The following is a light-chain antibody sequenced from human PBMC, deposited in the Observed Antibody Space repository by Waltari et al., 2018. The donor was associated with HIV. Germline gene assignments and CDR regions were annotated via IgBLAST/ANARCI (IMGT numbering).Light chain of an antibody. CDR2: YDS. CDR3: QVWDNNSEHPGVV. CDR1: NIASIR. Sequence: SYLPTQPPSVSVAPGKTARITCGGNNIASIRLHWYQQNPGQAPVLVIYYDSDRPPGMPGRFSGSNSGNTATLTIGRVEAGDEADYYCQVWDNNSEHPGVVFGGGTKLTVL. V-gene: IGLV3-21*04. J-gene: IGLJ2*01.